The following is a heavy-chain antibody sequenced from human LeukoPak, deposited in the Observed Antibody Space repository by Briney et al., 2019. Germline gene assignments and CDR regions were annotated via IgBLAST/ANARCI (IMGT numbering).Heavy chain of an antibody. CDR2: IYTGGNT. CDR3: ASPSSGQSFDI. CDR1: GFSVSSNY. D-gene: IGHD6-19*01. Sequence: GGSLRLSCAASGFSVSSNYMNWVRQAPGKGLEWVSVIYTGGNTYYAESVKGRFAISRDNSKNTLYLQMHSLRAEDTAVYYCASPSSGQSFDIWGQGTMVTVSS. J-gene: IGHJ3*02. V-gene: IGHV3-53*01.